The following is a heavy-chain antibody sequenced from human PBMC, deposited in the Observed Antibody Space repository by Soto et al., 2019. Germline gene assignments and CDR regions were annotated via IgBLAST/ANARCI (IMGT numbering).Heavy chain of an antibody. J-gene: IGHJ1*01. CDR3: AGYSNSWSKYVKH. V-gene: IGHV4-34*01. Sequence: VQLQQWGAGLLKPSETLSLTCAVYGGSFSGYCWSWIRQTPGERLEWVRDICHGGGTNYNPSLKSRVSFSMDPSKNQFSLKLTSVMAADTAVFYCAGYSNSWSKYVKHWGRGSLVTVSS. CDR1: GGSFSGYC. CDR2: ICHGGGT. D-gene: IGHD6-13*01.